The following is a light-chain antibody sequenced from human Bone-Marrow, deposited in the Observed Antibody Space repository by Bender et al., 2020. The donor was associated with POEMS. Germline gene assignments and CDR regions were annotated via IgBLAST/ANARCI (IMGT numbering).Light chain of an antibody. J-gene: IGLJ3*02. CDR3: QVWDSGSEHWV. V-gene: IGLV3-21*02. CDR1: NIGTTS. CDR2: DDS. Sequence: SYVLTQPPSLSVAPGQTARITCGGNNIGTTSVHWYQQRPGQAPVLVIYDDSDRPSGIPERFSGSNSGNTATLTIGRVEAGDEADYYCQVWDSGSEHWVFGGGTKVTVL.